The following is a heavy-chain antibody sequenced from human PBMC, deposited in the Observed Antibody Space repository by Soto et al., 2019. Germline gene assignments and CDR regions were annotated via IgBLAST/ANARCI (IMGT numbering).Heavy chain of an antibody. Sequence: LSQAVSITGDLYGNSVSSNSAAWNWIRQSPSRGLEWLGRTYYRSKWYNDYAVSVKSRITINPDTSKNQFSLQLNSVTPEDTAVYYCAREGRLYGSGSYYVTSPIDYCGQGTLVTVSS. CDR3: AREGRLYGSGSYYVTSPIDY. D-gene: IGHD3-10*01. CDR2: TYYRSKWYN. V-gene: IGHV6-1*01. J-gene: IGHJ4*02. CDR1: GNSVSSNSAA.